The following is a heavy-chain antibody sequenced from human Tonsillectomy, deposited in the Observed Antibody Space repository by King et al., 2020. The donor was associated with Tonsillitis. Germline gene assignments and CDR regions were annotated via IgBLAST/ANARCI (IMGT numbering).Heavy chain of an antibody. Sequence: VQLVESGGSLVKPGGSLRLSCAASGFTFSGYSMNWVRQTPGKGLEWVSSISTSSTYIYYANSVEGRFTISRDDAKKSLYLQMNSLRDEDTAVFYCARPYSRTWGVVYYYYCMDVWGQGTPVSVFS. V-gene: IGHV3-21*01. D-gene: IGHD1-26*01. CDR1: GFTFSGYS. CDR2: ISTSSTYI. CDR3: ARPYSRTWGVVYYYYCMDV. J-gene: IGHJ6*02.